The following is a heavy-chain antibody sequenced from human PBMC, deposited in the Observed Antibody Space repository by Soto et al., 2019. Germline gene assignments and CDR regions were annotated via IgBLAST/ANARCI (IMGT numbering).Heavy chain of an antibody. CDR2: ISYDGSNK. Sequence: GGSLRLSCAASGFTFSSYAMHWVRQAPGKGLEWVAVISYDGSNKYYADSVKGRFTISRDNSKNTLYLQMNSLRAEDTAVYYCARDRDSGSYQDYWGQGTLVTVSS. CDR3: ARDRDSGSYQDY. CDR1: GFTFSSYA. V-gene: IGHV3-30-3*01. J-gene: IGHJ4*02. D-gene: IGHD1-26*01.